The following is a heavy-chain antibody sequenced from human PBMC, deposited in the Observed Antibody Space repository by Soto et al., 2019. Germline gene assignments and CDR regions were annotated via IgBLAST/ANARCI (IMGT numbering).Heavy chain of an antibody. D-gene: IGHD4-17*01. CDR2: VNHGGST. J-gene: IGHJ4*02. Sequence: SETLSLTCAVSGGSFSGFFWGWIRQPPGKGLEWIGEVNHGGSTNYNPSLKSRVTISSDTSKNHFSLTLRSEDTAVYYCARRDYGDYDDYWGQGTLVTVSS. CDR1: GGSFSGFF. V-gene: IGHV4-34*01. CDR3: ARRDYGDYDDY.